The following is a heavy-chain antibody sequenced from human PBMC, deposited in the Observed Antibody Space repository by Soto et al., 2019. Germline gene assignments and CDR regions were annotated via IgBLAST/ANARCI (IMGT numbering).Heavy chain of an antibody. Sequence: PSETLSLTCTLSGGSIGSYYWSWIRQPPGKGLEWIGYIYYSGSTTYNPSLRSRVTISVDTSKNLFSLKPTSVTAADTAVYYCARDRYYGGADFWGQGTLVTVSS. CDR3: ARDRYYGGADF. V-gene: IGHV4-59*01. D-gene: IGHD3-10*01. CDR1: GGSIGSYY. J-gene: IGHJ4*02. CDR2: IYYSGST.